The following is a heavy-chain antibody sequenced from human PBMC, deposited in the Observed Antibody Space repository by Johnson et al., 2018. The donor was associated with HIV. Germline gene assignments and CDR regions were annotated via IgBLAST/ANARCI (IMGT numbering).Heavy chain of an antibody. CDR1: GFTFSSYG. CDR3: AKEELRLGAFDI. J-gene: IGHJ3*02. Sequence: QVQLVESGGAVVQPGRSLRLSCAASGFTFSSYGMHWVRQAPGKGLEWVAVIWYDGTNKYYADSVKGRFTISRDNSKRTLYLQMNSLRAEDTAVYYCAKEELRLGAFDIWGQGTLVTVSS. D-gene: IGHD1-7*01. V-gene: IGHV3-33*06. CDR2: IWYDGTNK.